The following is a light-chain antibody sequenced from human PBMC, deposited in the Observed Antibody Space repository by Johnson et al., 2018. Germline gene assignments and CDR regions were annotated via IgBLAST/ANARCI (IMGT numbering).Light chain of an antibody. J-gene: IGLJ1*01. Sequence: QSVLTQPPSVSAAPGQKVTISCSGSSSNIGNNYVSWYQQLPGTAPKLLIYENNKRPSGIPDRFSGSKSGTSATLGSTGLQTGDEADYYCGTLDSSLSAGNVFGTGTKVTVL. V-gene: IGLV1-51*02. CDR1: SSNIGNNY. CDR3: GTLDSSLSAGNV. CDR2: ENN.